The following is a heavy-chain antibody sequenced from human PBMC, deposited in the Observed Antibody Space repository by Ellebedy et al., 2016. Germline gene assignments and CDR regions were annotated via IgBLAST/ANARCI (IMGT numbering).Heavy chain of an antibody. J-gene: IGHJ6*02. CDR3: ARPIVGATGGGGYYYDGMDV. CDR1: GYTFTDYG. V-gene: IGHV1-18*01. CDR2: ISGYTGNT. Sequence: ASVKVSXXASGYTFTDYGISWVRQAPGQGLEWMGWISGYTGNTNYAQKFQGRVTMTTDTSTSTAYMELRSLRSDDAAVYFCARPIVGATGGGGYYYDGMDVWGQGTTVTVSS. D-gene: IGHD1-26*01.